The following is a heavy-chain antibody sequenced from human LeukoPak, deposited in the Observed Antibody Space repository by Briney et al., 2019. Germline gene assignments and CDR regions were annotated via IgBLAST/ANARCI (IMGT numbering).Heavy chain of an antibody. Sequence: GGSLRLSCAASGFTFSTYSMNWVRQAPGKGLEWVSSISSTSSYIYYADSVKGRFTISRDNAQKSLYLQMNSLRAEDTAIYYCARAYDITSSSDYWGQGTLVTVSS. CDR3: ARAYDITSSSDY. CDR2: ISSTSSYI. CDR1: GFTFSTYS. D-gene: IGHD3-22*01. V-gene: IGHV3-21*01. J-gene: IGHJ4*02.